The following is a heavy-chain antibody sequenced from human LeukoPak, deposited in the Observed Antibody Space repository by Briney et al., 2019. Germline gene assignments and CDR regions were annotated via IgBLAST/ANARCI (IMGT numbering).Heavy chain of an antibody. V-gene: IGHV4-61*05. J-gene: IGHJ4*02. CDR1: GGSISTINDY. Sequence: PSETLSLTCTVSGGSISTINDYWSWIRQPPGKGLEWIGEIYRSGSTNYNPSLKSRVTISVDKSKNQFSLKLSSVTAADTAMYYCARYRGASGYHFDYWGQGTLVTVSS. CDR2: IYRSGST. D-gene: IGHD5-12*01. CDR3: ARYRGASGYHFDY.